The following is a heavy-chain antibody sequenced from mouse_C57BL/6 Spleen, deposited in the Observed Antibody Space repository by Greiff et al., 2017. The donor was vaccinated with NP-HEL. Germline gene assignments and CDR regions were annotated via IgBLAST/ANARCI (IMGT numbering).Heavy chain of an antibody. CDR2: ISDGGSYT. Sequence: EVKLMESGGGLVKPGGSLKLSCAASGFTFSSYAMSWVRQTPEKRLEWVATISDGGSYTYYPDNVKGRFTISRDNAKNNLYLQMSHLKSEDTAMYYCARDPDYYALGGAMDYWGQGTSVTVSS. J-gene: IGHJ4*01. D-gene: IGHD1-1*01. V-gene: IGHV5-4*01. CDR3: ARDPDYYALGGAMDY. CDR1: GFTFSSYA.